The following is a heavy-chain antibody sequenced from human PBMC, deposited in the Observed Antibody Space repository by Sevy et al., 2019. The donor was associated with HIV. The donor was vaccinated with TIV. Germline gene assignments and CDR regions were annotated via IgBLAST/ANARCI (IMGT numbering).Heavy chain of an antibody. J-gene: IGHJ4*02. Sequence: GGSLRLSCAASGFTPSTYGMHWVRQAPGKGLEWVAVIGYDGSNKYYADSVRGRFTISRDNSKNTLFLQMDSLTGEDTAVYYCARDPRMYGDYLLAYFDYWCQGTLVTVSS. CDR3: ARDPRMYGDYLLAYFDY. CDR1: GFTPSTYG. V-gene: IGHV3-33*01. D-gene: IGHD2-8*01. CDR2: IGYDGSNK.